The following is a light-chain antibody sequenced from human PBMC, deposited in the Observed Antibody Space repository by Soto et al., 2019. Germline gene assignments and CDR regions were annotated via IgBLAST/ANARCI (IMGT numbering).Light chain of an antibody. Sequence: DIQMTQSPSSLSASVGDRVTITCQASQDISNYLNWYQQKPGKAPKLLIYDASNLETGVPSRFSGSGSGTDFTFTISSLQPEDIATYYCQPYDNLGTFGGGTKVEIK. CDR1: QDISNY. V-gene: IGKV1-33*01. CDR2: DAS. J-gene: IGKJ4*01. CDR3: QPYDNLGT.